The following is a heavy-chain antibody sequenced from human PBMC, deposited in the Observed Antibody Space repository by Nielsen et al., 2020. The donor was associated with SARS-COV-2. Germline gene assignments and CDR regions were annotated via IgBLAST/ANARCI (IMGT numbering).Heavy chain of an antibody. CDR1: GFTFSAYA. Sequence: GESLKISCSASGFTFSAYAMQWVRQAPGKGLEYVSGISSTGTISYYADSVKGRFTISRDNSENILSLHMTSLRPEDTAVYYCVKDIAPYNSGDVSDIWGQGTMVTVSA. D-gene: IGHD6-25*01. CDR2: ISSTGTIS. J-gene: IGHJ3*02. V-gene: IGHV3-64D*08. CDR3: VKDIAPYNSGDVSDI.